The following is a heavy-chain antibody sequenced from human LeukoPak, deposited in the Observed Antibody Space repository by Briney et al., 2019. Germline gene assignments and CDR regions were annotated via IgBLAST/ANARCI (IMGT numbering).Heavy chain of an antibody. J-gene: IGHJ4*02. Sequence: PGGSLRLSCAASGFTFNNYAMNWVRQTPGKGLQWVSAVSGDGQRTFYADSVKGRFTIFRDNSMNTLSLQMNSLRVEDTAVYYCAKGQDNLLLLSHFDSWGQGILVTVSA. CDR1: GFTFNNYA. CDR3: AKGQDNLLLLSHFDS. CDR2: VSGDGQRT. V-gene: IGHV3-23*01. D-gene: IGHD1-14*01.